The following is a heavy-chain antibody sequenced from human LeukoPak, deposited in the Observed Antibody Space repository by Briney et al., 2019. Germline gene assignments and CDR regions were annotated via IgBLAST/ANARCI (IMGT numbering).Heavy chain of an antibody. V-gene: IGHV4-59*01. CDR3: ARRSIHYYFDY. Sequence: SETLSLTCTVSGGSISSYYWSWIRQPPGKGLEWIGYIYYSGSTNYNPSLKSRVTISVDTSKNQFSLKLSSVTAADTAVYYCARRSIHYYFDYWGQGTLVTVSS. J-gene: IGHJ4*02. CDR2: IYYSGST. CDR1: GGSISSYY. D-gene: IGHD6-13*01.